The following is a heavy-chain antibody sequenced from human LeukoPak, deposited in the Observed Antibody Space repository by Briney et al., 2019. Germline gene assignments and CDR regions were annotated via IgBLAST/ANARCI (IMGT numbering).Heavy chain of an antibody. CDR2: IYYTGST. Sequence: SETLSLTCTVSGGSISSYYWSWTRQPPGKGLEWIGNIYYTGSTSYNPSLESRVTISVDTSKNQFSLKLTSVTAADTAVYYCARYHSSGLVYWGQGTLVTVSS. CDR3: ARYHSSGLVY. V-gene: IGHV4-59*08. D-gene: IGHD6-19*01. J-gene: IGHJ4*02. CDR1: GGSISSYY.